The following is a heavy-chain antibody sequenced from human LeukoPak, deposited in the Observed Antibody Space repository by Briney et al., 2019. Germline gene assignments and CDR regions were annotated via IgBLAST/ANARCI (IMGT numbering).Heavy chain of an antibody. Sequence: GGSPRLSPAPSGFTSRSYWMEWVRPAPGEGLLSGSGIKIDGGATTSTHSVKGRLTITRDNAKNTMYMQVNCRRAEDTAVYYCVRGRVNAFDMWGQGTMVTVSS. CDR2: IKIDGGAT. J-gene: IGHJ3*02. CDR1: GFTSRSYW. V-gene: IGHV3-74*03. CDR3: VRGRVNAFDM.